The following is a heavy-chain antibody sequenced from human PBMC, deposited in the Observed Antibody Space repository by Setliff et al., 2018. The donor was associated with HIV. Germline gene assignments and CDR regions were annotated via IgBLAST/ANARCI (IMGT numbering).Heavy chain of an antibody. CDR2: INHSGST. D-gene: IGHD6-19*01. Sequence: LSLTCAVSGGSFSGFYWNWIRQPPGKGLEWIGEINHSGSTNYNPSLKSRVTISVDTSKSQFSLRLSSVIAADTAVYYCARGPPGSSIGWYVGYWGQGTLVTVSS. CDR3: ARGPPGSSIGWYVGY. V-gene: IGHV4-34*01. CDR1: GGSFSGFY. J-gene: IGHJ4*02.